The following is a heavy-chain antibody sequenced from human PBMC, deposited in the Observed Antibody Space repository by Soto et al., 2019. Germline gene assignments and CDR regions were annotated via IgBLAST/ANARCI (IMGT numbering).Heavy chain of an antibody. CDR2: ISSSSSTI. D-gene: IGHD3-10*01. CDR3: AREPGLGLLGTDWGFDY. J-gene: IGHJ4*02. CDR1: GFTFSSYS. Sequence: EVQLVESGGGLVQPGGSLRLSCAASGFTFSSYSMNWVRQAPGKGLEWVSYISSSSSTIYYADSVKGRFTISRDNAKNSLYLQMNSLRDEDTAVYYCAREPGLGLLGTDWGFDYWGQGTLVTVSS. V-gene: IGHV3-48*02.